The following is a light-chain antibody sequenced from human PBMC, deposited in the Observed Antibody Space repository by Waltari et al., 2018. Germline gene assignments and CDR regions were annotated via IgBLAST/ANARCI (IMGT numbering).Light chain of an antibody. Sequence: QSALTQPASVSGSPGQSITIPCTGTNNDLGASKFVSCSQPPPGTPPPPLTTDSPWSQQHPGRAPQLMIYDVTERPSGISYRFSGSKSANTASLTISGLLPEDEAIYYCCSFTATHTLLFGGGTTVTVL. CDR1: NNDLGASKF. J-gene: IGLJ2*01. CDR2: DVT. V-gene: IGLV2-14*03. CDR3: CSFTATHTLL.